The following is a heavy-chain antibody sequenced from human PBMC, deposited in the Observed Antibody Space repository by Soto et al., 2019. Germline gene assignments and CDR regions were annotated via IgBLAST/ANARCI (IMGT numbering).Heavy chain of an antibody. CDR3: ARGVNWGY. V-gene: IGHV3-66*01. Sequence: EVQLVESGGTLVQPGGSLRLSCAASGFTVSNNYMTWVRQAPGKGLEWVSVIYSGGKTYYADSVKGRFTISRDSSKNTLFLQMNSLRAEDTAVYYCARGVNWGYWGQGTLVTVSS. J-gene: IGHJ4*02. CDR1: GFTVSNNY. CDR2: IYSGGKT. D-gene: IGHD3-16*01.